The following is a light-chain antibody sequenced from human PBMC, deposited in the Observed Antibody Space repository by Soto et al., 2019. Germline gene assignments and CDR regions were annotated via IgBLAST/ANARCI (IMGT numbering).Light chain of an antibody. J-gene: IGKJ5*01. CDR2: EAS. Sequence: DIQMTQSPCSLSASVGDRVTITCRASQSISSYLNWYQQKPGKAPKLLIYEASTLQSGVPSRFSGSGSGTEFTLTISGLLPEDFAAYHCQQLYTLPFTFGQGTRLEIK. CDR3: QQLYTLPFT. CDR1: QSISSY. V-gene: IGKV1-9*01.